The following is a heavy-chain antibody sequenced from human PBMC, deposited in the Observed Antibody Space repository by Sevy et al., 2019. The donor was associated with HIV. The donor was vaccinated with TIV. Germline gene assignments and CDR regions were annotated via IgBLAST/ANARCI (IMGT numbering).Heavy chain of an antibody. Sequence: ASVKVSCKASGYTFSNYDIAWVRQAPGQGLEWMGWMNSNSGDTGNAQKFQGRVTMTRNTSISTDYMELSSLRSEDTAVYFCARRRLLLYISSSRPFDYWGQGALVTVSS. CDR2: MNSNSGDT. CDR1: GYTFSNYD. D-gene: IGHD6-6*01. J-gene: IGHJ4*02. CDR3: ARRRLLLYISSSRPFDY. V-gene: IGHV1-8*01.